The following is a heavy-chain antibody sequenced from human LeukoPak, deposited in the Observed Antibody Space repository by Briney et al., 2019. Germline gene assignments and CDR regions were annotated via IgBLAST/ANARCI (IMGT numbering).Heavy chain of an antibody. V-gene: IGHV3-30-3*01. CDR2: ISYDGSNK. Sequence: GGSLRLSCAASGFTFSSYAMHWVRQAPGKGLEGVAVISYDGSNKYYADSVKGRFTISRDNSKNTLYLQMNSLRAEDTAVYYCARESGSYDMWAFDIWGQGTMVTVSS. CDR1: GFTFSSYA. J-gene: IGHJ3*02. D-gene: IGHD1-26*01. CDR3: ARESGSYDMWAFDI.